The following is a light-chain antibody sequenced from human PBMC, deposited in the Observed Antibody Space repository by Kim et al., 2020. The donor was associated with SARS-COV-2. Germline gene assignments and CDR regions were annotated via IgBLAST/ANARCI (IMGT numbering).Light chain of an antibody. Sequence: VALGRAARITCGGNNIGSKNVHWYRQKPGQAPVLVIYRDSNRPSGIPERFSGSNSGNTATLTISRAQAGDEADYYCQVWDSSTVVFGGGTQLTVL. CDR3: QVWDSSTVV. CDR1: NIGSKN. V-gene: IGLV3-9*01. J-gene: IGLJ2*01. CDR2: RDS.